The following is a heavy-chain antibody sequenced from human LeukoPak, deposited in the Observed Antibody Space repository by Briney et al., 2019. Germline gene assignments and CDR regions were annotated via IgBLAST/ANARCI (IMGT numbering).Heavy chain of an antibody. CDR3: AREKDIEANWFDP. V-gene: IGHV4-61*09. Sequence: SQTLSLTCTVSGGSISSGFYDWYWIRQPAGKGLEWIGHIYTSKSMNYNPSLKSRVTISVDTSKNQFSLKLSSVTAADTAVYYCAREKDIEANWFDPWGQGTLVTVSS. CDR2: IYTSKSM. D-gene: IGHD5-12*01. CDR1: GGSISSGFYD. J-gene: IGHJ5*02.